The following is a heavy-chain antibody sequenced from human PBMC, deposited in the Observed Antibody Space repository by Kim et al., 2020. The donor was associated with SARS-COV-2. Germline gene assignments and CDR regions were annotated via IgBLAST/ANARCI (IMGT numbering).Heavy chain of an antibody. D-gene: IGHD2-21*02. J-gene: IGHJ5*02. V-gene: IGHV1-69*04. CDR3: TRDHCGGDCYSDL. Sequence: SVKVSCKTPGGTFIRYAISWVRQAPGQGLEWMGRLSPMLGVDNYAQRLQGRVTITAETSTNTAYMELRSLGSEDTAIYYCTRDHCGGDCYSDLWGQGTLVTVSS. CDR1: GGTFIRYA. CDR2: LSPMLGVD.